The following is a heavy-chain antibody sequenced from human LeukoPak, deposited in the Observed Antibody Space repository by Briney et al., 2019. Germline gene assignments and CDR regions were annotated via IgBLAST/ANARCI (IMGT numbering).Heavy chain of an antibody. Sequence: GGSLRLSCAASGFTFSSYIMNGVRQAPGKGLEWVSSISSSSSYIYYADSVKGRFTISRDNAKNSLYLQMNSLRAEDTAVYYCARVYNWNDSDYWGQGTLVTVSS. J-gene: IGHJ4*02. CDR1: GFTFSSYI. CDR2: ISSSSSYI. D-gene: IGHD1-20*01. V-gene: IGHV3-21*01. CDR3: ARVYNWNDSDY.